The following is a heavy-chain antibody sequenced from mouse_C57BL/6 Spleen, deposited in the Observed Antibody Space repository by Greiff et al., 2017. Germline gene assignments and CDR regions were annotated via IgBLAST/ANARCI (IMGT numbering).Heavy chain of an antibody. J-gene: IGHJ2*01. CDR1: GYSITSGYY. D-gene: IGHD1-1*01. CDR2: ISYDGSN. CDR3: AGLLRGDYCDY. Sequence: EVKVEESGPGLVKPSPSLSLTCSVTGYSITSGYYWNWIRQFPGNKLEWMGYISYDGSNNYNPSLKNRISITRDTSKNQFFLKLNSVTTEDTATYYCAGLLRGDYCDYWGQGTTLTVSS. V-gene: IGHV3-6*01.